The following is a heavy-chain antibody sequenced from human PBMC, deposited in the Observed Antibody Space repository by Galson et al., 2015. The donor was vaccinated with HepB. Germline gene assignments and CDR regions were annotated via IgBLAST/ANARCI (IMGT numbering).Heavy chain of an antibody. Sequence: SLRLSCAASGFTVSSNYMSWVRQAPGKGLEWVSVIYSDGSTYYADSVKGRFTISRDNSKNTLYLQMNSLRAEDTAVYYCALIAATMWSPGDFDYWGQGTLVTVSS. CDR2: IYSDGST. CDR1: GFTVSSNY. D-gene: IGHD5-12*01. J-gene: IGHJ4*02. V-gene: IGHV3-66*01. CDR3: ALIAATMWSPGDFDY.